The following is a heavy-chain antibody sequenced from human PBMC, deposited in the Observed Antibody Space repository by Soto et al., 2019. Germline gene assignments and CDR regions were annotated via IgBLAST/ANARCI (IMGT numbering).Heavy chain of an antibody. CDR3: ALGRGRPYYFDY. J-gene: IGHJ4*02. V-gene: IGHV1-46*03. Sequence: ASVKVSCKSSRYIFSSYDVHWVRRAPGQGLEWMGLINPSGGSTEYAQTFQGRVTMTRDTSTSTVYMELSSLRSEDTAVYFCALGRGRPYYFDYWGQGTRVTVSS. CDR2: INPSGGST. CDR1: RYIFSSYD. D-gene: IGHD1-26*01.